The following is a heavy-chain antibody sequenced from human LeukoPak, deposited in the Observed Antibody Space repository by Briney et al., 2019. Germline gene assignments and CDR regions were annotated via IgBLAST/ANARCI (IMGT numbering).Heavy chain of an antibody. V-gene: IGHV3-23*01. J-gene: IGHJ4*02. CDR3: ATRVSTSRSFDY. CDR2: IGESGGNT. Sequence: GGSLRLSCAASGFTLSSFAMIWVRQAPGKGLEWVSAIGESGGNTYYADSVKGRFTISRDNSKNTLYLQMNSLRAEDTAVYYCATRVSTSRSFDYWGQGTLVTVSS. CDR1: GFTLSSFA.